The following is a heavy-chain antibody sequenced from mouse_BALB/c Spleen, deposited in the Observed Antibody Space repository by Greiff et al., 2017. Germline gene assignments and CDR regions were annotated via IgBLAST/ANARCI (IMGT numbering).Heavy chain of an antibody. CDR3: AKRGVYYGSSYDYAMDY. V-gene: IGHV2-5-1*01. J-gene: IGHJ4*01. CDR2: IWRGGST. Sequence: VKLVESGPSLVQPSQSLSITCTVSGFSLTSYGVHWVRQSPGKGLEWLGVIWRGGSTDYNAAFMSRLSITKDNSKSQVFFKMNSLQADDTAIYYCAKRGVYYGSSYDYAMDYWGQGTSVTVSS. CDR1: GFSLTSYG. D-gene: IGHD1-1*01.